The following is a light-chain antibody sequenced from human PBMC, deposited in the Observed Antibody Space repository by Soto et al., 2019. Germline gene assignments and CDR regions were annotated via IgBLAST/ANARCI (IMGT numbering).Light chain of an antibody. J-gene: IGKJ4*01. V-gene: IGKV3-15*01. CDR2: DTS. CDR3: QPYNNCPLT. CDR1: QSISDT. Sequence: EILMTQSPATLSVSPGGRVTLPCRASQSISDTLAWYQHKPGQTPRLLIYDTSTRATGVPTRFSGSRSGAEFTLTINSLQSEDFAVYYCQPYNNCPLTFGEGTKVDIK.